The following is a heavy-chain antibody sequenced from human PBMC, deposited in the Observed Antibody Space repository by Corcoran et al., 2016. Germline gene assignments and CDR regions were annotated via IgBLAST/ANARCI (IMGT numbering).Heavy chain of an antibody. CDR1: GFTFSSCG. D-gene: IGHD2-21*01. Sequence: QVQLVESGGGVVQPGRSLRLSCAASGFTFSSCGMHWVRQAPGKGLEWVAVIWYDGSNKYYADSVKGRFTISRDNSKNTVYLQMKSLRAEDTAVYYCARDRTYYSDYWGQGTLVTVSS. CDR2: IWYDGSNK. J-gene: IGHJ4*02. CDR3: ARDRTYYSDY. V-gene: IGHV3-33*01.